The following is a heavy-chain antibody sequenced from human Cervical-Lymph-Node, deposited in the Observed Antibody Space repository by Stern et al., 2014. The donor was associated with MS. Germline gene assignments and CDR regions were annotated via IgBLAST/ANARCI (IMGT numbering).Heavy chain of an antibody. D-gene: IGHD5-12*01. Sequence: DQLVESGAEVKKPGASVKVSCKASGYTFTNYYLHWVRQAPGQGLECMGVISPSGGSTSSTQKFQGRVTMTRDTSTSTVYMELSSLRYEDTAVYYCARGDIVATIGFDYWGQGTLVTVSS. J-gene: IGHJ4*02. CDR1: GYTFTNYY. CDR3: ARGDIVATIGFDY. CDR2: ISPSGGST. V-gene: IGHV1-46*01.